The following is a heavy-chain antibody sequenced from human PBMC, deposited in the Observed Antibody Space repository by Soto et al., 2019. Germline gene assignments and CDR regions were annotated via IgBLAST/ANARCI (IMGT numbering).Heavy chain of an antibody. CDR1: GFTFDDYA. CDR2: ITWNSGSI. D-gene: IGHD6-13*01. CDR3: AKEASSSAGSGDRKYYLDY. J-gene: IGHJ4*02. Sequence: PGWSPRLSCAASGFTFDDYAMHWVRQAPGKGLEWVSGITWNSGSIAYADSVKGRFTISRDNAKNSLYVQMNSLRVEDTALYYCAKEASSSAGSGDRKYYLDYCGQGTLVTVSS. V-gene: IGHV3-9*01.